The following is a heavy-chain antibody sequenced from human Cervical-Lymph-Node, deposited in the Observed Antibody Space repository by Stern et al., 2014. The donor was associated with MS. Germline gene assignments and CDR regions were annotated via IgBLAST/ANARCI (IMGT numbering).Heavy chain of an antibody. Sequence: QVQLVQSGTEVKKPGASLIVSCKASGYTFTSYGISWVRQAPGQGFEWVGWISADSGTTKYAQNLRDRITLTRDTSTGTAYMELRTLRSEDTAVYYCARDKMHAFDYWGQGTLVSVSS. CDR2: ISADSGTT. CDR3: ARDKMHAFDY. CDR1: GYTFTSYG. D-gene: IGHD2-8*01. J-gene: IGHJ4*02. V-gene: IGHV1-18*01.